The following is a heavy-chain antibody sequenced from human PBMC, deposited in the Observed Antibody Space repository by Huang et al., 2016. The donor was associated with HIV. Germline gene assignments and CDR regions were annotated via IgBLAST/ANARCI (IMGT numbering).Heavy chain of an antibody. J-gene: IGHJ4*02. CDR1: GYIFSNYD. V-gene: IGHV1-8*01. Sequence: QVQLVQSGPEVKKPGASVKVSCQTSGYIFSNYDIKWVRQAPGQGLQWMVWLNPNSGKTAYGQNFQGRVTLTRSTSTGAAYMVLNSLTSQDTAVYYCARLTSGWYQDYWGQGTLVTVSS. CDR3: ARLTSGWYQDY. D-gene: IGHD6-19*01. CDR2: LNPNSGKT.